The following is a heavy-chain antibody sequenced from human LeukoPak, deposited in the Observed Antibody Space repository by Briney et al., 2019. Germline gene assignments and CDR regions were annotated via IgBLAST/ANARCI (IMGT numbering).Heavy chain of an antibody. Sequence: SETLSLTCSVSGYSISSAYYWGWIRQPPGKGLEWIGSIYQSGSTYYNPSLKSRVTISVDTSKNQFSLKLSSVTAADTAVYYCARQKGSNTWYHPVDYWGQGTLVTVSS. J-gene: IGHJ4*02. V-gene: IGHV4-38-2*01. CDR3: ARQKGSNTWYHPVDY. CDR2: IYQSGST. CDR1: GYSISSAYY. D-gene: IGHD6-13*01.